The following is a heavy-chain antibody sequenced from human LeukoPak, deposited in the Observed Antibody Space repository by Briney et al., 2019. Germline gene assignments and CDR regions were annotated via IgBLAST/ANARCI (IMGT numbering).Heavy chain of an antibody. D-gene: IGHD3-3*01. CDR1: GGSISSGGYY. V-gene: IGHV4-31*03. J-gene: IGHJ5*02. CDR3: ARAYDFWSGYYWFDP. Sequence: ASETLSLTRTVSGGSISSGGYYWSWIRQHPGKGLEWIGYIYYSGSTYYNPSLKSRVTISVDTSKNQFSLKLSSVTAADTAVYYCARAYDFWSGYYWFDPWGQGTLVTVSS. CDR2: IYYSGST.